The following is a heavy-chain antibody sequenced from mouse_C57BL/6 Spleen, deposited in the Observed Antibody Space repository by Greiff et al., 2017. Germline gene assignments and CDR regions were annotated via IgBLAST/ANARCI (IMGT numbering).Heavy chain of an antibody. Sequence: VQPQQSVAELVRPGASVKLSCTASGFNIKNTYMHWVKQRPEQGLEWIGRIDPANGNTKYAPKFQGKATITADTSSNTAYLQLSSLTSEDTAIYYCARGAKMDSSGYYFDYWGQGTTLTVSS. CDR1: GFNIKNTY. CDR2: IDPANGNT. D-gene: IGHD3-2*02. V-gene: IGHV14-3*01. J-gene: IGHJ2*01. CDR3: ARGAKMDSSGYYFDY.